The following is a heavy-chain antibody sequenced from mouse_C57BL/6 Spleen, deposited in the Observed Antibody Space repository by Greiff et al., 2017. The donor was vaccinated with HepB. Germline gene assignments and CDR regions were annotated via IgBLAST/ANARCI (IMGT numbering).Heavy chain of an antibody. J-gene: IGHJ4*01. D-gene: IGHD2-4*01. V-gene: IGHV6-6*01. CDR2: IRNKANNHAT. CDR1: GFTFSDAW. Sequence: EVKVVESGGGLVQPGGSMKLSCAASGFTFSDAWMDWVRQSPEKGLEWVAEIRNKANNHATYYAESVKGRFTISRDDSKSSVYLQMNSLRAEDTGIYYCTRIYYDYDGLDYWGQGTSVTVSS. CDR3: TRIYYDYDGLDY.